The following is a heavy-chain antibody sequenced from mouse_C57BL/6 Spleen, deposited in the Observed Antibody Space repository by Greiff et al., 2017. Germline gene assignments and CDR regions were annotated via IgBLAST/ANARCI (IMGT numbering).Heavy chain of an antibody. Sequence: QVQLQQPGAELVKPGASVKMSCKASGYTFTSYWITWVKQRPGQGLEWIGDIYPGSGSTNYNEKFKSKATLTVDTSSSTAYMQLSSLTSVDSAVYYCARGRDYGYDGYYFDYWGQGTTLTVSS. CDR1: GYTFTSYW. CDR2: IYPGSGST. D-gene: IGHD2-2*01. CDR3: ARGRDYGYDGYYFDY. V-gene: IGHV1-55*01. J-gene: IGHJ2*01.